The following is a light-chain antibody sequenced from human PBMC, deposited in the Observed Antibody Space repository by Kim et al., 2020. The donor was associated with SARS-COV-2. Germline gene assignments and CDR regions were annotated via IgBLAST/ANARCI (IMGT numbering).Light chain of an antibody. J-gene: IGKJ2*02. Sequence: IVLTQSPGTLSLSPGERATLSCRASQSVSSSLAWYQQKPGQAPRLLIFGASSRATGIPDRFSGSGSGTDFTLTISRLEPEDFAVFYCQQYETLPRTFGQGTKLEI. CDR2: GAS. V-gene: IGKV3-20*01. CDR3: QQYETLPRT. CDR1: QSVSSS.